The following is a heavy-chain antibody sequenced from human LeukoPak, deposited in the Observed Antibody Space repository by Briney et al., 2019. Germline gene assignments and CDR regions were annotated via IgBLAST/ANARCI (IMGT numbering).Heavy chain of an antibody. CDR1: GFTFSSYW. Sequence: PGGSLRLSCAASGFTFSSYWTHWVRQAPGKGLVWVSRINSDGSNTTYADSVKGRFTISRDNAKNTLYLQMNSLRAEDTAVYYCAREDHYYDFWSGYFPVFDYWGQGTLVTVSS. CDR2: INSDGSNT. CDR3: AREDHYYDFWSGYFPVFDY. V-gene: IGHV3-74*01. D-gene: IGHD3-3*01. J-gene: IGHJ4*02.